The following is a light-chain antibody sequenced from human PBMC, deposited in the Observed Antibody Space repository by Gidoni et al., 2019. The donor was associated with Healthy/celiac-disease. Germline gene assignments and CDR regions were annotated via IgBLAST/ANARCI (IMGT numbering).Light chain of an antibody. CDR2: YAS. J-gene: IGKJ4*01. CDR1: QSVSSSY. CDR3: QQYGSLPLT. Sequence: ESVLTQSPATLSLSPGERATLSCGASQSVSSSYLAWYQQKPGLSPRLLIYYASSRATGIPDRFIGSRPVTYFSLTFSRLDPEDFAVYYCQQYGSLPLTFXGXTKVEIK. V-gene: IGKV3D-20*01.